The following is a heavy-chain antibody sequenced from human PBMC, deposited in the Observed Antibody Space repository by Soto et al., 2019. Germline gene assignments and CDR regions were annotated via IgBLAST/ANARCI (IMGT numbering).Heavy chain of an antibody. CDR1: GFTFSSYG. CDR3: TRGLRYYYYYYGMDV. D-gene: IGHD5-12*01. CDR2: ISYGGSNK. J-gene: IGHJ6*02. Sequence: GGSLRLSCAASGFTFSSYGMHWVRQAPGKGLEWVAVISYGGSNKYYADSVKGRFTISRDNSKNTLYLQMNSLRAEDTAVYYCTRGLRYYYYYYGMDVWGQGTTVTAP. V-gene: IGHV3-30*03.